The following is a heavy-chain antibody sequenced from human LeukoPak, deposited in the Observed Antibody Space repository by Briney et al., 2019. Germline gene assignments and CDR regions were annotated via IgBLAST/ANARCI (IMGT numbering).Heavy chain of an antibody. J-gene: IGHJ4*02. CDR3: ARQWLPNGYFDY. D-gene: IGHD6-19*01. CDR2: VNPNSGVT. CDR1: GYTFTGYY. V-gene: IGHV1-2*06. Sequence: ASVKVPCKASGYTFTGYYMHWVRQAPGQGLEWMGRVNPNSGVTNSIQKFQGRVTMTRDTSISTAYMELSGLRSDDTAVYYCARQWLPNGYFDYWGQGTLVTVSS.